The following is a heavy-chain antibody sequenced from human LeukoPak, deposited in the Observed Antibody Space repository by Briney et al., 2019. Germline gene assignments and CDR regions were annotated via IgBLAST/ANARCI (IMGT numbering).Heavy chain of an antibody. D-gene: IGHD4-17*01. V-gene: IGHV5-10-1*01. CDR3: ARHVTTVTAVDY. CDR1: GYSFTSNW. J-gene: IGHJ4*02. Sequence: GESLKISCKGSGYSFTSNWISWVRQMHGKGLEWMGRIDPSDSYTNYSPSFQGHVTISADKSISTAYLQWSSLKASDTAMYYCARHVTTVTAVDYWGQGTLVTVSS. CDR2: IDPSDSYT.